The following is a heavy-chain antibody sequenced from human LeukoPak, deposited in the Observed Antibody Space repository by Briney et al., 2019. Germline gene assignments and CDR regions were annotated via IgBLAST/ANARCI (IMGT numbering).Heavy chain of an antibody. CDR2: IYPGDSDT. CDR1: WYLFPTCW. V-gene: IGHV5-51*01. D-gene: IGHD1-20*01. Sequence: GESLMLSCHCPWYLFPTCWIALELQMPGKGLERMGIIYPGDSDTRYSPSFQGHVTISVDKSISTAYLKRSSRKASDTAMYYCARGSEGNWNLFAYWGQGTLVTVSS. J-gene: IGHJ4*02. CDR3: ARGSEGNWNLFAY.